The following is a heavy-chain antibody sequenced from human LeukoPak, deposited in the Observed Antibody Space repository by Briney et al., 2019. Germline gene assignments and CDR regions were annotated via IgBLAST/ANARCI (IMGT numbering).Heavy chain of an antibody. V-gene: IGHV4-31*03. CDR2: IYYSGST. CDR1: GGSISSGGYY. CDR3: ARVRGDSSGYYYYGPRYYYYGMDV. J-gene: IGHJ6*02. D-gene: IGHD3-22*01. Sequence: SETLSLTCTVSGGSISSGGYYWSWIRQHPGKGLEWIGYIYYSGSTYYNPSLKSRVTISVDTSKNQFSLKLSSVTAADTAVYYCARVRGDSSGYYYYGPRYYYYGMDVWGQGTMVTVSS.